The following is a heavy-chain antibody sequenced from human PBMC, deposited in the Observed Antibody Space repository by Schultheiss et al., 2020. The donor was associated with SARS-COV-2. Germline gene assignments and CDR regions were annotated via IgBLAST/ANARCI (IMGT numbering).Heavy chain of an antibody. CDR1: GGTFSSYA. CDR2: IIPILGIA. Sequence: KISCKASGGTFSSYAISWVRQAPGQGLEWMGRIIPILGIANYAQKFQGRVTITADKSTSTAYMELSSLRSEDTAVYYCARGLTGYASTGQHWGQGTLVTVSS. J-gene: IGHJ1*01. CDR3: ARGLTGYASTGQH. D-gene: IGHD3-9*01. V-gene: IGHV1-69*04.